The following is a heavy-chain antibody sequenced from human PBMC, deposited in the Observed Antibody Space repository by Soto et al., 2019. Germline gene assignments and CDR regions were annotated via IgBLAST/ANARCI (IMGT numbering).Heavy chain of an antibody. CDR1: GFTFSSYG. D-gene: IGHD6-25*01. CDR2: IWYDGSNK. CDR3: ARGFRRLPDY. Sequence: QVQLVESGGGVVQPGRSLRLSCAASGFTFSSYGMHWVRQAPGKGLEWVAAIWYDGSNKYYADSVKGRFTISRDNSKNTLYLQMNSLRAEDTAVYYCARGFRRLPDYWGQGTLVTVSS. V-gene: IGHV3-33*01. J-gene: IGHJ4*02.